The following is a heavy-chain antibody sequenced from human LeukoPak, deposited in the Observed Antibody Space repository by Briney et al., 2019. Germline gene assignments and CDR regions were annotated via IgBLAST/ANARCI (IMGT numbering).Heavy chain of an antibody. CDR1: GGSISSYY. CDR3: ARVAAWYYYYMDV. J-gene: IGHJ6*03. V-gene: IGHV4-59*12. Sequence: TSETLSLTCTVSGGSISSYYWSWIRQPPGKGLEWIGYIYYSGSTNYNPSLKSRVTISVDTSKNQFSLKLSSVTAADTAVYYCARVAAWYYYYMDVWGKGTTVTVSS. CDR2: IYYSGST.